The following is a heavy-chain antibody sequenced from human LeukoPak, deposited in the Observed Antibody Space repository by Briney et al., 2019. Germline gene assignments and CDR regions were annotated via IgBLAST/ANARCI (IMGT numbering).Heavy chain of an antibody. D-gene: IGHD1-1*01. CDR1: GFTFSSYG. J-gene: IGHJ3*02. Sequence: GRSLRLSCAASGFTFSSYGMHWVRQAPGKGLEWVAVIDYDGSNNYYADSVKGRFTISRDNSKNTLYLQMNSLRAEDTAVYYCVTTRLTNLEHAFDIWGQGTMVTVSS. CDR2: IDYDGSNN. V-gene: IGHV3-30*03. CDR3: VTTRLTNLEHAFDI.